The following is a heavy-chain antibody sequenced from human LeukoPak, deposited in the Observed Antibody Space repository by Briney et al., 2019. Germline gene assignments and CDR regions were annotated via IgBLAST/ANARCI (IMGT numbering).Heavy chain of an antibody. V-gene: IGHV3-53*01. CDR1: GFTVSSNY. J-gene: IGHJ5*02. CDR2: IYSGGDT. CDR3: ARNNGGREVVGDWFDP. Sequence: GGSLRLSRAASGFTVSSNYMSWVRQAPGKGLEWVSVIYSGGDTYYADSVKGRFTISRDNSKNTLYLQMNSLRAEDTAVYYCARNNGGREVVGDWFDPWGQGTLVTVSS. D-gene: IGHD1-26*01.